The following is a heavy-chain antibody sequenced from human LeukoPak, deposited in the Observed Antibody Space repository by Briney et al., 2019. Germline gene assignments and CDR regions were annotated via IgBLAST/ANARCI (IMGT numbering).Heavy chain of an antibody. Sequence: ASVKVSCKASGYTFTGYYMHWVRQAPGQGLEWMGRINPNSGGTNYAQKFQGWVTMTRDTSISTAYMELSRLRSDDTAVYYCARGVEEMATIDAFDIWGQGTMVTVSS. CDR2: INPNSGGT. CDR3: ARGVEEMATIDAFDI. CDR1: GYTFTGYY. D-gene: IGHD5-24*01. V-gene: IGHV1-2*04. J-gene: IGHJ3*02.